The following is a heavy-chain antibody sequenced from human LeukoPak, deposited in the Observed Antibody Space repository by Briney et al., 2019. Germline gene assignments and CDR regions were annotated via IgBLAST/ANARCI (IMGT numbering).Heavy chain of an antibody. CDR3: ARGALGLTYSGSLYLGYHGLDV. CDR2: ISFDGNNR. Sequence: PGGSLRLSCAASGFTFNNYAMFWVRQAPGNGLEWVSVISFDGNNRYYAASVKGRFTISRDNSKNVYLQMSSLRVEDTAVYYCARGALGLTYSGSLYLGYHGLDVWGQGTTVIVSS. CDR1: GFTFNNYA. J-gene: IGHJ6*02. D-gene: IGHD1-26*01. V-gene: IGHV3-30-3*01.